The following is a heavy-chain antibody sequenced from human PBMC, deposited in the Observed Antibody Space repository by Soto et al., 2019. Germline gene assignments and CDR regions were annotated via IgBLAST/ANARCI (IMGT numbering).Heavy chain of an antibody. CDR1: GGSFSGYY. V-gene: IGHV4-34*01. D-gene: IGHD1-26*01. CDR2: INHSGST. J-gene: IGHJ4*02. Sequence: NPSETLSLTCAVYGGSFSGYYWSWIRQPPGKGLEWIGEINHSGSTNYNPSLKSRVTISVDTSKNQFSLKLSSVTAADTAVYYCARGGGSYYIHYWGQGTLVTVSS. CDR3: ARGGGSYYIHY.